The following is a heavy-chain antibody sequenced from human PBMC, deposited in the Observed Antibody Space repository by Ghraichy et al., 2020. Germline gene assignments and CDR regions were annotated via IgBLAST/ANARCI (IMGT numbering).Heavy chain of an antibody. J-gene: IGHJ5*02. CDR3: AGDPASGTYPNWFDP. Sequence: SETLSLTCTVSGGSISSYYWSWIRQPAGKGLEWIGLIYSTGTTNYNPTLKGRVTMSVDTSKNQFSLNLTSVTAADTAVYYCAGDPASGTYPNWFDPWGQGTLVTVSS. CDR2: IYSTGTT. D-gene: IGHD1-26*01. V-gene: IGHV4-4*07. CDR1: GGSISSYY.